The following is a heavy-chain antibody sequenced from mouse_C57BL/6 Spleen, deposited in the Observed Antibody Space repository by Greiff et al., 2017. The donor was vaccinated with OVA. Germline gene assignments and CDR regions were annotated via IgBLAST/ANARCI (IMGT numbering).Heavy chain of an antibody. CDR1: GYTFTSYW. CDR3: AREGSTPYFDY. Sequence: QVQLQQPGAELVKPGASVKLSCKASGYTFTSYWMHWVKQRPGQGLEWIGMIHPNSGSTNYNEKFKSKATLTVDKSSSTAYMQLSSLTSEDSAVYYCAREGSTPYFDYWGQGTTLTVSS. J-gene: IGHJ2*01. V-gene: IGHV1-64*01. CDR2: IHPNSGST.